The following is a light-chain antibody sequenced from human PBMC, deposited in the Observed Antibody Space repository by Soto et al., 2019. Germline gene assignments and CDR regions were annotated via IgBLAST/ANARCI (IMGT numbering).Light chain of an antibody. CDR3: QQYHNWHPHYT. J-gene: IGKJ2*01. V-gene: IGKV3-15*01. CDR1: QSVASN. CDR2: GAS. Sequence: EIVMTQSPASLSVSPGDGATLSCRASQSVASNVAWNQQRPGQGPRLLINGASTRAVGVPARFSGSGSGTDFNLTIRSLQSEDFAVYYFQQYHNWHPHYTFGQGTKLQIK.